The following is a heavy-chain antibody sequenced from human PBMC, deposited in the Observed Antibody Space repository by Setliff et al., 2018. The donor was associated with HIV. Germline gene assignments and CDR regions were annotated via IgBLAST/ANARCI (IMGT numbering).Heavy chain of an antibody. CDR2: ISSSSSYI. Sequence: GGSLRLSCAASGFNFISYTMNWVRQAPGKGLEWVASISSSSSYIKYEYSVRGRFTISRDNSKNTLYLQMNSLRAEDTAVYYCVKGFPRRYLDSSGYYYFDYWGLGTLVTVSS. CDR1: GFNFISYT. CDR3: VKGFPRRYLDSSGYYYFDY. D-gene: IGHD3-22*01. J-gene: IGHJ4*02. V-gene: IGHV3-21*04.